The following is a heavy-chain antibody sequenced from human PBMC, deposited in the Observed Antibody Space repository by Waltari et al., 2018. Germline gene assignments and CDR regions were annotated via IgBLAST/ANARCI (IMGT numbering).Heavy chain of an antibody. CDR3: ATRWKAYCGGDCYSGYFQH. Sequence: QVQLVQSGAEVTTPGSSVKVSCKASGGTFSSYAISWVRQAPGQGLERMGGIIPIFGTANYAQKFQGRVTITTDESTSTAYMELSSLRSEDTAVYYCATRWKAYCGGDCYSGYFQHWGQGTLVTVSS. J-gene: IGHJ1*01. V-gene: IGHV1-69*05. D-gene: IGHD2-21*01. CDR1: GGTFSSYA. CDR2: IIPIFGTA.